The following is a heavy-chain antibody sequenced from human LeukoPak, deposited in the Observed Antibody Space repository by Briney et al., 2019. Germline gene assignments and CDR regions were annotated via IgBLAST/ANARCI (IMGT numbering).Heavy chain of an antibody. J-gene: IGHJ4*02. Sequence: GSLRLSCAASGFTVSSNYMSWVRQAPGKGLEWVSVIYYTGSTYYADSVKGRFTISRDNSKNTLYLQMNSLRAEDTAVYYCARDSYYYDSSGSSYYFDYWGQGTLVTVSS. CDR3: ARDSYYYDSSGSSYYFDY. CDR2: IYYTGST. CDR1: GFTVSSNY. V-gene: IGHV3-66*01. D-gene: IGHD3-22*01.